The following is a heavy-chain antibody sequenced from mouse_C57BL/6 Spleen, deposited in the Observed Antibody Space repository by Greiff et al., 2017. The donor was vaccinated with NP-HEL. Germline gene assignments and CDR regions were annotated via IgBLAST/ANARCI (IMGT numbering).Heavy chain of an antibody. CDR1: GYTFTSYW. V-gene: IGHV1-72*01. CDR3: AREEYGNYGFAY. Sequence: QQSCKASGYTFTSYWMHWVKQRPGRGLEWIGRIDPNSGGTKYNEKFKSKATLTVDKPSSTAYMQLSSLTSEDSAVYYCAREEYGNYGFAYWGQGTLVTVSA. D-gene: IGHD2-10*02. J-gene: IGHJ3*01. CDR2: IDPNSGGT.